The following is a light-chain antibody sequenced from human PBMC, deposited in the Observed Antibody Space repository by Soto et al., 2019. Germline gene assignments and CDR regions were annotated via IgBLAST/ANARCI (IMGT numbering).Light chain of an antibody. V-gene: IGKV3D-15*01. J-gene: IGKJ5*01. CDR2: YIS. CDR1: QSAGNF. CDR3: QQHNQWPIT. Sequence: EIVMTQSPGTLSVSPWETASLSCRASQSAGNFLAWYQQKPGQAPRLLIYYISTRATGIPARFSGSGSGTEFTLTINSLQSEDSAVYYCQQHNQWPITFGQGTRLEI.